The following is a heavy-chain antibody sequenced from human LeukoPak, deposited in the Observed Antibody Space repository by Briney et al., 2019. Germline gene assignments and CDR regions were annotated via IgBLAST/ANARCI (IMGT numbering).Heavy chain of an antibody. CDR3: ASTPRLAGIY. D-gene: IGHD3-10*01. CDR2: ISGSGDTT. J-gene: IGHJ4*02. Sequence: PGGSLRLSCAASGFTFSSYAMSWVRQAPGKGLEWVSAISGSGDTTYNADSVKGRFTISRDNSKNTLYLQMNSLRVEDTAVYYCASTPRLAGIYWGQGTLVTVSS. CDR1: GFTFSSYA. V-gene: IGHV3-23*01.